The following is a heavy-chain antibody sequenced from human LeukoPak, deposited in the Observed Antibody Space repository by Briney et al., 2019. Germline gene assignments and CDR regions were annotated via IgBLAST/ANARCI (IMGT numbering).Heavy chain of an antibody. CDR3: SRYGSDTGDFDP. V-gene: IGHV4-39*07. CDR1: GGSISGSTSY. D-gene: IGHD3-10*01. J-gene: IGHJ5*02. Sequence: PSETLSLTCTVSGGSISGSTSYWGWIRQSPGKGLEWIGLLNYSGTTYYNPSFKSRVSISIDRSRTQFSLKLSSVTAADTAFYYCSRYGSDTGDFDPWGQGTLVTISS. CDR2: LNYSGTT.